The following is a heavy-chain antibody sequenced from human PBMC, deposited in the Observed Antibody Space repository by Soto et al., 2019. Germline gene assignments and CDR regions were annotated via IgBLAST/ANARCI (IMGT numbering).Heavy chain of an antibody. Sequence: SETLSLTCTVSGGSISSYYWSWIRQPPGKGLEWIGYIYYSGSTNYNPSLKSRVTISVDTSKNQFSLKLSSVTAADTAVYYCARDTTIFGGWFDPWGQGTLVTVSS. D-gene: IGHD3-3*01. V-gene: IGHV4-59*01. J-gene: IGHJ5*02. CDR3: ARDTTIFGGWFDP. CDR2: IYYSGST. CDR1: GGSISSYY.